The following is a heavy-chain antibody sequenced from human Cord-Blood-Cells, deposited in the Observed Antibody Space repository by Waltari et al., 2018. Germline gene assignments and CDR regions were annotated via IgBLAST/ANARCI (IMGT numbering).Heavy chain of an antibody. V-gene: IGHV4-38-2*02. D-gene: IGHD6-6*01. CDR1: GYSISSGYF. J-gene: IGHJ2*01. CDR2: ICHSGRT. Sequence: QVQLQESGPGLVKPSATLSLTCTVPGYSISSGYFRGWIRPPPGKGLEWIGSICHSGRTYYNTSLKSRVTISVDTSKSQFSLKLSCVTAADTAVYYCARGEADGSSSCYFDLWGRGTLVTVSS. CDR3: ARGEADGSSSCYFDL.